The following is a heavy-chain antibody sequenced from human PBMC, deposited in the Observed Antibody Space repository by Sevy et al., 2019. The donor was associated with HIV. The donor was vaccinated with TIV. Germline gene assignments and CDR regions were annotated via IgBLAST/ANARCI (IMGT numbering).Heavy chain of an antibody. CDR1: GASISGSVW. Sequence: SETLSLTCAVSGASISGSVWWSWVRQPPGKGLEWIGEMYYRGTTNYNASLKSRVTISVVKSKNQFSLKLNSVTAADTAVYYCAAVTGTDILGYYFDSWGQGTLVTVSS. CDR3: AAVTGTDILGYYFDS. D-gene: IGHD6-19*01. CDR2: MYYRGTT. V-gene: IGHV4-4*02. J-gene: IGHJ4*02.